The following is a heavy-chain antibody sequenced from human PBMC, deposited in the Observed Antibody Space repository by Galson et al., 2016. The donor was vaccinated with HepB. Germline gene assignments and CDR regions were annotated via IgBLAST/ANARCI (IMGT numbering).Heavy chain of an antibody. CDR1: GFTFSSYA. J-gene: IGHJ4*02. Sequence: SLRLSCAASGFTFSSYAMSWVRQAPGRGLEWVTFIRYDGSNKYYADSVKGRFTISRDNSKNTLYLQMNSLRAEDTAVYYCARDFDYWGQGTLVTVSS. V-gene: IGHV3-30*02. CDR2: IRYDGSNK. CDR3: ARDFDY.